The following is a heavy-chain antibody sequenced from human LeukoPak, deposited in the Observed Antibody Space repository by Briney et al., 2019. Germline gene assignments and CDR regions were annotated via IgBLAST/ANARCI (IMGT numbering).Heavy chain of an antibody. CDR3: ARITPGLGWPIDD. V-gene: IGHV4-34*01. D-gene: IGHD1-14*01. J-gene: IGHJ4*02. CDR1: GGSFSSYS. CDR2: INHSGSA. Sequence: SETLSLTCTVSGGSFSSYSWSWIRQPSGKGLEWIGEINHSGSANYSPSLRSRVTISIDTSNNQFSLILKSVTASDPSVYYCARITPGLGWPIDDWGQGTLVTVPS.